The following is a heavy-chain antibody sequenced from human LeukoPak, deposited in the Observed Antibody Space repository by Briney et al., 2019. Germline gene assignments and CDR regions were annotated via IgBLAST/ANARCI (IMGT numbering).Heavy chain of an antibody. CDR3: AKENGYYYDRSGPEAYFDY. D-gene: IGHD3-22*01. Sequence: GGSLRLSCAASGFTFSSYGMHWVRQAPGKGLEWVAVISYDGSNKYYADSVKGRFTISRDNSKNTLYLQMNSLRAEDTAVYYCAKENGYYYDRSGPEAYFDYWGQGTLVTVSS. CDR1: GFTFSSYG. CDR2: ISYDGSNK. J-gene: IGHJ4*02. V-gene: IGHV3-30*18.